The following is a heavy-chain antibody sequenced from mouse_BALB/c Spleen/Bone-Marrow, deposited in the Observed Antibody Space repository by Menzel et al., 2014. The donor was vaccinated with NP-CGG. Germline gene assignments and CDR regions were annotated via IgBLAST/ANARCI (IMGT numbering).Heavy chain of an antibody. J-gene: IGHJ2*01. CDR1: GYAFSSYW. Sequence: LEESGAELVRPGSSVKISCKASGYAFSSYWMNWVKQRPGQGLEWIGQIYPGDGDTNYNGKFKGKATLTADKSSSTAYMQLSSLTSEDSAVYSCARRGYYYGSSYVDYWGQGTTLTVSS. D-gene: IGHD1-1*01. V-gene: IGHV1-80*01. CDR3: ARRGYYYGSSYVDY. CDR2: IYPGDGDT.